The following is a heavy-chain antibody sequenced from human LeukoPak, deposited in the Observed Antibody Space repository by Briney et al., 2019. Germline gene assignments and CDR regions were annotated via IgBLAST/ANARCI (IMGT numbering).Heavy chain of an antibody. J-gene: IGHJ4*02. V-gene: IGHV3-23*01. CDR3: ASDMRRTHSFDY. Sequence: GGSLGLSCGASGFTFRSYTMSLVRQAPGKGLGWVSVISDSGGSTYYGDSVRGRFTVSRDNSKNTLFLDLTRLRIDGTAVYYCASDMRRTHSFDYWGQGPLVPVSS. CDR1: GFTFRSYT. CDR2: ISDSGGST. D-gene: IGHD3-9*01.